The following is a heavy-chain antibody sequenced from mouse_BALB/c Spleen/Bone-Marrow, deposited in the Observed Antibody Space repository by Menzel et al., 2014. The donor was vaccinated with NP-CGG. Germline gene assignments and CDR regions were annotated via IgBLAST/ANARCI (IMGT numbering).Heavy chain of an antibody. Sequence: DVKLQESGGGLVQPGGSLKLSCATSGFTFSDYYMYWVRQTPEKRLEWVAYVSNGGGSTYYPDTVKGRFTISRDNAKNTLYLQMSRLKSEDTAMYYCARRTAYAMDYWGQGTSVTVSS. CDR1: GFTFSDYY. D-gene: IGHD1-2*01. J-gene: IGHJ4*01. V-gene: IGHV5-12*02. CDR3: ARRTAYAMDY. CDR2: VSNGGGST.